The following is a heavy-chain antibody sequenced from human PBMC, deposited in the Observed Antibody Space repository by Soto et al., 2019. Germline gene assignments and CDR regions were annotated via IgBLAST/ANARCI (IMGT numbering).Heavy chain of an antibody. Sequence: QVQLVQSGAEVKKPGASVKVSCKASGYTFTGYFMHWVRQAPGQGLEWMGWINPNSGGTNYAQKFQGWXTXTWXTSISTAYMELSRLRSDDTAVYYCARVASNYYDRSGYYFDNWGQGTLVTVSS. D-gene: IGHD3-22*01. J-gene: IGHJ4*02. V-gene: IGHV1-2*04. CDR3: ARVASNYYDRSGYYFDN. CDR1: GYTFTGYF. CDR2: INPNSGGT.